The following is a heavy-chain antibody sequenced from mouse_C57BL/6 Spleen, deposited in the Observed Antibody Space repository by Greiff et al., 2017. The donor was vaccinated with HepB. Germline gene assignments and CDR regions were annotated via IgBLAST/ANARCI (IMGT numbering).Heavy chain of an antibody. V-gene: IGHV5-17*01. CDR2: ISSGSSTI. CDR3: AREDPIYYGNYDY. D-gene: IGHD2-1*01. CDR1: GFTFSDYG. Sequence: EVQLVESGGGLVKPGGSLKLSCAASGFTFSDYGMHWVRQAPEKGLEWVAYISSGSSTIYYADTVKGRFTISRDNAKTTLFLQMTSLRSEDTAMYYCAREDPIYYGNYDYWGQGTTLTVSS. J-gene: IGHJ2*01.